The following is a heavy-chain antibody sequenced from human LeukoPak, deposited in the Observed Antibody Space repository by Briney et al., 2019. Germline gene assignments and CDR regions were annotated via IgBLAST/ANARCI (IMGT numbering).Heavy chain of an antibody. Sequence: GRSLRLSCAASGFTFSSYGMHWVRQAPGKGLEWVANIKQDGSEKYYVDSVKGRFTISRDNAKNSLYLQMNSLRAEDTAVYYCARDRRLFGGVIVFDYWGQGTLVTVSS. CDR3: ARDRRLFGGVIVFDY. CDR1: GFTFSSYG. J-gene: IGHJ4*02. D-gene: IGHD3-16*02. CDR2: IKQDGSEK. V-gene: IGHV3-7*01.